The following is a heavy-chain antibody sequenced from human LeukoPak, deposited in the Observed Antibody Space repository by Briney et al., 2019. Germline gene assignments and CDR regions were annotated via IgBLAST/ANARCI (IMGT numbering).Heavy chain of an antibody. D-gene: IGHD2-8*01. V-gene: IGHV3-48*04. CDR3: ARGGMGDARARHLDY. CDR2: ISSSSSTI. Sequence: GGSLRLSCAASGFTFSSYSMNWVRQAPGKGLEWVSYISSSSSTIYYADSVKGRFTISRDNAKNSLYLQMNSLRAEDTAVYYCARGGMGDARARHLDYWGQGTLVTVSS. J-gene: IGHJ4*02. CDR1: GFTFSSYS.